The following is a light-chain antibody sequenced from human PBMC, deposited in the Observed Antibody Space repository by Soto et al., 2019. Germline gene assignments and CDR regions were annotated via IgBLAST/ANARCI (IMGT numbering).Light chain of an antibody. CDR3: QQFDNVPPFT. CDR1: QDISNH. Sequence: DLQMTQSPSSLSGSVGDRVTITCQASQDISNHLNWYQQKPGKAPKVLIFDASNLETGVPSRFSGSGSGTHFTFTISSLQPEDIATYYCQQFDNVPPFTFGQGTRLEIK. J-gene: IGKJ5*01. CDR2: DAS. V-gene: IGKV1-33*01.